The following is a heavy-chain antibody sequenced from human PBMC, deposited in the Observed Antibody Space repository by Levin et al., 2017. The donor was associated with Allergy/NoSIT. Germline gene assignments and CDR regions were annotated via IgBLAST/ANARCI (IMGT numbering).Heavy chain of an antibody. J-gene: IGHJ4*02. CDR1: GFTFSSYS. V-gene: IGHV3-48*01. CDR2: ISSSSSTI. D-gene: IGHD3-22*01. Sequence: PGGSLRLSCAASGFTFSSYSMNWVRQAPGKGLEWVSYISSSSSTIYYADSVKGRFTISRDNAKNSLYLQMNSLRAEDTAVYYCARVSRGYYDSTGYWGQGTLVTVSS. CDR3: ARVSRGYYDSTGY.